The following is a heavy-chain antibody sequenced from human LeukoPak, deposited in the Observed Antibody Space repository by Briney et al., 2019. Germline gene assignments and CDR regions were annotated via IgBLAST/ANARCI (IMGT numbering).Heavy chain of an antibody. D-gene: IGHD1-26*01. CDR2: INPSGGST. V-gene: IGHV1-46*03. J-gene: IGHJ4*02. CDR1: GYTFTSYG. Sequence: AASVKVSCKASGYTFTSYGISWVRQAPGQGLEWMGIINPSGGSTSYAQKFQGRVTMTRDTSTSTVYMELSSLRSEDTAVYYCARFPHVEVGATTSDWGQGTLVTVSS. CDR3: ARFPHVEVGATTSD.